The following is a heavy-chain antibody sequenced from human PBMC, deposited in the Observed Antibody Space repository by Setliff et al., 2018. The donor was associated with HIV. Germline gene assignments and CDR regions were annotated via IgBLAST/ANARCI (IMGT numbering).Heavy chain of an antibody. D-gene: IGHD3-10*01. J-gene: IGHJ6*02. CDR1: GYTFTSYY. V-gene: IGHV1-46*01. CDR3: ARVRVVRGDQAYYYYSYSGMDV. CDR2: INPSGGST. Sequence: ASVKVSCKASGYTFTSYYMHWVRQAPGQGLEWMGIINPSGGSTSYAQKFQGRVTMTRDTSTSTVYMELSSLRSEDTAVYYCARVRVVRGDQAYYYYSYSGMDVWGQGTTVTVSS.